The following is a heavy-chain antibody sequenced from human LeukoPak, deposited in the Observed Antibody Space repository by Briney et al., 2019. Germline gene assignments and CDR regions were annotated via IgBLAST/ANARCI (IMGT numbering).Heavy chain of an antibody. Sequence: SETLSLTCTVSGGSISRYYWSWIRQPPGKGLEWIGYIYYSGSTNYNPSLKSRVTTSVDTSKNQFSLKLTSLNAAAPPVITFARVLVDCTNGVCYSVFDYWGQGTLVTVSS. CDR3: ARVLVDCTNGVCYSVFDY. V-gene: IGHV4-59*01. J-gene: IGHJ4*02. CDR2: IYYSGST. D-gene: IGHD2-8*01. CDR1: GGSISRYY.